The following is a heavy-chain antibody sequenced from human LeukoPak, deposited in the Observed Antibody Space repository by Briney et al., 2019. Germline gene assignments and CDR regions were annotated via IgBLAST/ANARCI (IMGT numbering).Heavy chain of an antibody. V-gene: IGHV1-69*01. CDR3: ARLNSGSYYSPFDY. D-gene: IGHD1-26*01. Sequence: SVKVSCKASGGTFSSYAISWARQAPGQGLEWMGGIIPIFGTANYAQKFQGRVTITADESTSTAYMELSSLRSEDTAVYYCARLNSGSYYSPFDYWGQGTLVTVSS. CDR1: GGTFSSYA. CDR2: IIPIFGTA. J-gene: IGHJ4*02.